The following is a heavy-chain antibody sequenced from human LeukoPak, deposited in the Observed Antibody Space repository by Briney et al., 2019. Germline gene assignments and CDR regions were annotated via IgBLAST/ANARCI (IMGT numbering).Heavy chain of an antibody. CDR1: GFTFSSYP. J-gene: IGHJ4*02. Sequence: GGSLRLSCAASGFTFSSYPIHWVRQAPGKGLDWVAVISDDGNNPYYSDSVKGRFTISRDNSKNTVYLQMNSLRAEDTAVYYCASARFDYWGQGTLVTVSS. CDR3: ASARFDY. CDR2: ISDDGNNP. V-gene: IGHV3-30-3*01.